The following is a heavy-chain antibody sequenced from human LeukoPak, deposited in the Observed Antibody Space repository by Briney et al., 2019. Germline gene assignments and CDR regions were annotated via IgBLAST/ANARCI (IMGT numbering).Heavy chain of an antibody. Sequence: PGGSLRLSCEASGFPFGSYVMSWIRQAPGKGLEWIGEINHSGSTNYNPSLKSRVTISVDTSKNQFSLRLSSVTAADTAVYYCARGYDGDYWGQGTLVTVSS. CDR2: INHSGST. J-gene: IGHJ4*02. V-gene: IGHV4-34*01. CDR3: ARGYDGDY. CDR1: GFPFGSYV. D-gene: IGHD3-22*01.